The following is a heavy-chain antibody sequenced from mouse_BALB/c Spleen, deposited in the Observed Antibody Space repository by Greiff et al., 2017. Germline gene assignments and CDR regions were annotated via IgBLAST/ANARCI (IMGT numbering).Heavy chain of an antibody. CDR1: GYAFSSSW. Sequence: VQLQESGPELVKPGASVKISCKASGYAFSSSWMNWVKQRPGQGLEWIGRIYPGDGDTNYNGKFKGKATLTADKSSSTAYMQLSSLTSVDSAVYFCARELGWFAYWGQGTLVTVSA. V-gene: IGHV1-82*01. J-gene: IGHJ3*01. CDR2: IYPGDGDT. D-gene: IGHD4-1*01. CDR3: ARELGWFAY.